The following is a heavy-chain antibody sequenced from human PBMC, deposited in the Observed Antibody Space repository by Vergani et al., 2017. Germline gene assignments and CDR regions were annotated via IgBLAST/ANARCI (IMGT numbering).Heavy chain of an antibody. CDR2: IWYDGSNK. Sequence: QVQLVESGGGVVQPGRSLRLSCAASGFTFSSYGMHWVRQAPGKGLEWVAVIWYDGSNKYYADSVKGRFTISRDNSKNTLYLQMNSLRAEDTAVYYCARDPGYCSGGSCWPQDVWGQGTTVTVSS. V-gene: IGHV3-33*01. CDR3: ARDPGYCSGGSCWPQDV. CDR1: GFTFSSYG. D-gene: IGHD2-15*01. J-gene: IGHJ6*02.